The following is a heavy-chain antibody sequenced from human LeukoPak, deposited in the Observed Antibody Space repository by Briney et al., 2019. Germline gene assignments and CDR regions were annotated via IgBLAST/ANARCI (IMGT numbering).Heavy chain of an antibody. CDR1: GFTFSGYE. CDR2: ISSSGSTI. D-gene: IGHD3-10*02. Sequence: PGGSLRLSCAASGFTFSGYEMNWVRQAPGQGLEWVSYISSSGSTIYYADSVKGRFTISRDNAKNSLYLQMNSLRAEDTAVYYCAELGITMIGGVWGKGTTLTISS. J-gene: IGHJ6*01. CDR3: AELGITMIGGV. V-gene: IGHV3-48*03.